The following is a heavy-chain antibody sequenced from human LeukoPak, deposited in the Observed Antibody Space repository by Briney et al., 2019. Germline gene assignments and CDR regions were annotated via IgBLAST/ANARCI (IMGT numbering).Heavy chain of an antibody. V-gene: IGHV4-39*07. CDR1: GGSIRSTTYY. J-gene: IGHJ4*02. D-gene: IGHD6-19*01. CDR3: SRAHPAARYSSGWYSFDY. Sequence: SETLSLTCSVSGGSIRSTTYYWGWIRQPPGKGLEWIGSIYYSGNTYYSPSLMSRVTISVDTSKNQFSLQLNSVTPEDTAVYYCSRAHPAARYSSGWYSFDYWGQGTLVTVSS. CDR2: IYYSGNT.